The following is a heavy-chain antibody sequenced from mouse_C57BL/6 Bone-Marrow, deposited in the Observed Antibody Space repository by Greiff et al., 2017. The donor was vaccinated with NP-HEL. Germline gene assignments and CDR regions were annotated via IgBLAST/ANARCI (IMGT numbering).Heavy chain of an antibody. CDR3: ARGAY. CDR2: IYPGDGDT. Sequence: QVQLQQSGAELVRPGASVKISCKASGYEFSNYWMNWVKQRPGKGLGWIGQIYPGDGDTNYNGKFKDKATLTADKSSSTAYMQLSRLTSEDSAVYFCARGAYWGQGTLVTVSA. V-gene: IGHV1-80*01. J-gene: IGHJ3*01. CDR1: GYEFSNYW.